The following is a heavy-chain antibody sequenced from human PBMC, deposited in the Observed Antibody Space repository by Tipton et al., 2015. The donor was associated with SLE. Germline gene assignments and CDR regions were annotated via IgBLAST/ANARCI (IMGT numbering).Heavy chain of an antibody. V-gene: IGHV4-59*01. CDR2: IYYIGST. CDR1: GGSISSYY. CDR3: ARGGTQQLVPFDY. D-gene: IGHD6-13*01. Sequence: TLSLTCTVSGGSISSYYWSWIRQPPGKGLEWIGYIYYIGSTNYNPSFKSRVTISEDPSTNKFSLKLSSVTAADTAVYYCARGGTQQLVPFDYWGQGTLVTVSS. J-gene: IGHJ4*02.